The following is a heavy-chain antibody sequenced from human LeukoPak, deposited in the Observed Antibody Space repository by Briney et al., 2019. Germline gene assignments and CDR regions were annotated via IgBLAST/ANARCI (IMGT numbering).Heavy chain of an antibody. Sequence: ASVKVSFTASGYTFTSYGISWVRQAPGQGLEWMEWISAYNGNTNYAQRLQGRVTMTTDTSTSTAYMELRSLRSDDTAVYYCARYPTYYYDSSGSDNWFDPWGQGTLVTVSS. V-gene: IGHV1-18*01. J-gene: IGHJ5*02. CDR3: ARYPTYYYDSSGSDNWFDP. D-gene: IGHD3-22*01. CDR1: GYTFTSYG. CDR2: ISAYNGNT.